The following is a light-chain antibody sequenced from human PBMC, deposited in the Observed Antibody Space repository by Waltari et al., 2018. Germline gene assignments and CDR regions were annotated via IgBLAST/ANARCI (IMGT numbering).Light chain of an antibody. Sequence: QSVLTPPPSASGTPGPRVTISCSGSSPNIGSQAVNWYQQLPGTAPKLLMYSNNQRPSGVPDRFSGSKSGTSASLAISGLQSEDEADYYCATWDDNLNGVVFGGGTKLTVL. CDR3: ATWDDNLNGVV. CDR1: SPNIGSQA. J-gene: IGLJ2*01. CDR2: SNN. V-gene: IGLV1-44*01.